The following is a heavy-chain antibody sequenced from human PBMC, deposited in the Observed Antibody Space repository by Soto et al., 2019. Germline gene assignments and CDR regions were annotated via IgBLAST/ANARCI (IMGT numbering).Heavy chain of an antibody. D-gene: IGHD3-9*01. Sequence: PSETLSLTCTVSGGSISSYYWSWIRQPPGKGLEWIGYIYYSGSTNYNPSLKSRVTISVDTSKNQFSLKLSSVTAADTAVYYCARGYDILTGQTFDCWGQGTLVTVSS. CDR3: ARGYDILTGQTFDC. CDR2: IYYSGST. CDR1: GGSISSYY. V-gene: IGHV4-59*01. J-gene: IGHJ4*02.